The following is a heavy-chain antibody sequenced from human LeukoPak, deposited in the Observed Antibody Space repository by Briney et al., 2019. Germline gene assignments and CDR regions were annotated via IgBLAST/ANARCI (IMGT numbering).Heavy chain of an antibody. J-gene: IGHJ4*02. D-gene: IGHD3-22*01. CDR2: ISGNGAFT. V-gene: IGHV3-23*01. CDR3: AKGSYYDSSGSFYFDY. CDR1: GFTFSSYA. Sequence: PGGSLRLSCAASGFTFSSYAMNWVRQAPGKGLEWVSSISGNGAFTYYADSVKGRFTISRDNSKNTLYVQVNSLGTEDTAAYYCAKGSYYDSSGSFYFDYWGQGTLVTVSS.